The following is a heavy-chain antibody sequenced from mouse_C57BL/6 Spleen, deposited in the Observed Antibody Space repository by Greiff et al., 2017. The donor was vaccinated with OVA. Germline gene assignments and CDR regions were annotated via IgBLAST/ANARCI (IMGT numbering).Heavy chain of an antibody. V-gene: IGHV1-55*01. D-gene: IGHD3-2*02. Sequence: QVQLKQPGAELVKPGASVKMSCKASGYTFTSYWITWVKQRPGQGLEWIGDIYPGSGSTNYNEKFKSKATLTVDTSSSTAYMQLSSLTSEDSAVYYCARTGSSGYWFAYWGKGTLVTVSA. J-gene: IGHJ3*01. CDR1: GYTFTSYW. CDR3: ARTGSSGYWFAY. CDR2: IYPGSGST.